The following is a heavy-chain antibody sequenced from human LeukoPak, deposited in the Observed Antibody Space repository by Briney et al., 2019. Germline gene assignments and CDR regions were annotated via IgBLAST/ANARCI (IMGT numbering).Heavy chain of an antibody. CDR2: INHSGRS. CDR3: ARHVDRRRILTGYAAVHYFDY. D-gene: IGHD3-9*01. J-gene: IGHJ4*02. Sequence: PSQTLSLTCAVYGGSFSDYYWSWIRQPPGKGLEWIGEINHSGRSNYNSSLKSRVTVSVDTSKSQFSLKLSSVTAADTAVYYCARHVDRRRILTGYAAVHYFDYWGQGTLVTVSS. V-gene: IGHV4-34*01. CDR1: GGSFSDYY.